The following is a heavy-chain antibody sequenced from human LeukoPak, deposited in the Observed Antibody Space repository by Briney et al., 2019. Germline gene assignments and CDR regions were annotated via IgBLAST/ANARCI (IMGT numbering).Heavy chain of an antibody. CDR3: ARDGRGYYDSSGLFDY. CDR1: GYSISSGYY. D-gene: IGHD3-22*01. Sequence: SETLSLTCTVSGYSISSGYYWGWIRQPPGKGLEWIGSIYHSGSTYYNPSLKSRVTISVDTSKNQFSLKLSSETAADTAVYYCARDGRGYYDSSGLFDYWGQGTLVTVSS. J-gene: IGHJ4*02. CDR2: IYHSGST. V-gene: IGHV4-38-2*02.